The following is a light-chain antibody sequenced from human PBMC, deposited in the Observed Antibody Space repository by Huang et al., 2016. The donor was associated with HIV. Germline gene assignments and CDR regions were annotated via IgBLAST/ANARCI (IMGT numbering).Light chain of an antibody. J-gene: IGKJ1*01. CDR2: GAS. V-gene: IGKV3-15*01. CDR1: QGISTN. CDR3: QQYNNWPPWT. Sequence: DIVMTQSPATLSVSPGERATFSCRASQGISTNLAWYQQKPGQAPRLLIYGASTRATGIPARVSGSGSWTEFTLTISSLQSEDFAVYYCQQYNNWPPWTFGQGTKVEIK.